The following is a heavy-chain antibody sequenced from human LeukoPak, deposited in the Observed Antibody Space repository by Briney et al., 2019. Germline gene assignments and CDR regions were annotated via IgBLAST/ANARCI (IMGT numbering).Heavy chain of an antibody. CDR2: IIPIFGTA. CDR3: ASRVFSGGPDY. Sequence: SVKVSCKASGGTFNSYAISWVRQAPGQGLEWMGGIIPIFGTANYAQKFQGRVTITTDESTSTAYMDLSSLRSEDTAVYYCASRVFSGGPDYWGQGTLVTVSS. CDR1: GGTFNSYA. V-gene: IGHV1-69*05. D-gene: IGHD4-23*01. J-gene: IGHJ4*02.